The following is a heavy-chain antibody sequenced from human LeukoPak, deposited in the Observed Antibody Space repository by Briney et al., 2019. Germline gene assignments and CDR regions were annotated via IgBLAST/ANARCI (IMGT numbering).Heavy chain of an antibody. CDR3: AREDTRIAVAGTGFDY. V-gene: IGHV3-30-3*01. CDR2: ISYDGSNK. CDR1: GFTFSRYA. Sequence: GGSLRLSCAASGFTFSRYAMHWVRQAPGKGLEWVAVISYDGSNKYYADSVKGRFTISRDNSKNTLYLQMNSLRAEDTAVYYCAREDTRIAVAGTGFDYWGQGTLVTVSS. D-gene: IGHD6-19*01. J-gene: IGHJ4*02.